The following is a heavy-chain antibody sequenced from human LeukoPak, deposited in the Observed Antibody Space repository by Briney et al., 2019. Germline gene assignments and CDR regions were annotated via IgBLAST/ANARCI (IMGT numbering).Heavy chain of an antibody. V-gene: IGHV4-30-4*08. CDR1: GGSISSGDYY. J-gene: IGHJ6*03. D-gene: IGHD3-10*01. CDR2: IFYSGST. CDR3: AGGDYYYYYMDV. Sequence: SQTLSLTCTVSGGSISSGDYYWSWIRQPPGKGLERIGYIFYSGSTYYYPSLKSRVTISVDTSKNQFSLKLSSVTAADTAVYYCAGGDYYYYYMDVWGKGTTVTVSS.